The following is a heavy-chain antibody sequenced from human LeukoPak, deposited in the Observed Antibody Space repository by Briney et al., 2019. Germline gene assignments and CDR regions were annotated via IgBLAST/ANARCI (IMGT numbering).Heavy chain of an antibody. CDR3: VVVAVEPSSFDY. D-gene: IGHD2-15*01. CDR1: GASISSRTYY. Sequence: SETLSLTCAVSGASISSRTYYWGWIRQPPGKGLAWIGSIYYSGTTFYNPSLKSRVTMSVDTSRNQFSLKLSSVTAADTAVYYCVVVAVEPSSFDYWGQGTLVTVSS. V-gene: IGHV4-39*01. CDR2: IYYSGTT. J-gene: IGHJ4*02.